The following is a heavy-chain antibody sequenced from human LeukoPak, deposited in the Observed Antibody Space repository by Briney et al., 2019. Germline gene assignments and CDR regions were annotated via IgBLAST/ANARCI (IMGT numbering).Heavy chain of an antibody. CDR2: IYPYDSDT. D-gene: IGHD2-8*02. Sequence: GESLKISCKGSGYSFTSYWIGWVRQMPGEGLEWMGVIYPYDSDTRYSPSFQGQVTISADKSISTTYLQCSSLKASDTAMYYCARGADIVLVLPTHFDYWGQGTLVTVSS. V-gene: IGHV5-51*01. J-gene: IGHJ4*02. CDR3: ARGADIVLVLPTHFDY. CDR1: GYSFTSYW.